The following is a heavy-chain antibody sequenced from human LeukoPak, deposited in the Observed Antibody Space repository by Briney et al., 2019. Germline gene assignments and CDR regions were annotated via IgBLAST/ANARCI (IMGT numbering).Heavy chain of an antibody. CDR2: ISGSGGST. V-gene: IGHV3-23*01. D-gene: IGHD3-22*01. CDR1: GFTFSSYA. J-gene: IGHJ4*02. Sequence: GGSLRLSCAASGFTFSSYAMSWVRQAPGKGLEWVSAISGSGGSTYYADSVKGRFTISRDDSKNTAYLQMNSLKTEDTAVYYCTRLHDSSGYYRLQSDYWGQGTLVTVSS. CDR3: TRLHDSSGYYRLQSDY.